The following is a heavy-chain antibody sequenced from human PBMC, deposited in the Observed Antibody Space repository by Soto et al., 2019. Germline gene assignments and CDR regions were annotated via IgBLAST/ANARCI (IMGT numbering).Heavy chain of an antibody. D-gene: IGHD6-19*01. J-gene: IGHJ4*01. CDR3: AKEITVAGDFDY. V-gene: IGHV3-30*18. Sequence: WGSLRLSCVASGFTFSSYGIHFFRQAPGKWLEWVAVISYDGSNEYYADSVKGRFTISRDNSKNTLYLQMDSLRPEDTAVYYCAKEITVAGDFDYWGHGTLVTVSS. CDR2: ISYDGSNE. CDR1: GFTFSSYG.